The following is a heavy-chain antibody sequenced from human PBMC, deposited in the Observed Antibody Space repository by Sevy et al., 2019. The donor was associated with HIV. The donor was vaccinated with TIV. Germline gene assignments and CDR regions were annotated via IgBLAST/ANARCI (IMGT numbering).Heavy chain of an antibody. Sequence: GRSLRLSCAASGIAFSTYAMFWVRQAPGKGLEWVSSISAGGYSTYYADSVKGRFILSRDNSRNTLDLQMNSLRADDTAVYYCAKDFSDVYYYDSSATVDYWGQGTLVTVSS. J-gene: IGHJ4*02. CDR3: AKDFSDVYYYDSSATVDY. CDR1: GIAFSTYA. D-gene: IGHD3-22*01. CDR2: ISAGGYST. V-gene: IGHV3-23*01.